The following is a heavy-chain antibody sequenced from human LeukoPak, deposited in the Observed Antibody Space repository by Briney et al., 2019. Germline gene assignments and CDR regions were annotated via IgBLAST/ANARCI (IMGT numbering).Heavy chain of an antibody. CDR1: GGTFSSYA. D-gene: IGHD6-13*01. CDR3: ARSSIIAAAGPYYFGY. Sequence: SVKVSCKASGGTFSSYAISWVRQAPGQGLEWMGGIIPIFGTANYAQKFQGRVTITADKSTSTAYMELSSLRSEDTAVYYCARSSIIAAAGPYYFGYWGQGTLVTVSS. V-gene: IGHV1-69*06. CDR2: IIPIFGTA. J-gene: IGHJ4*02.